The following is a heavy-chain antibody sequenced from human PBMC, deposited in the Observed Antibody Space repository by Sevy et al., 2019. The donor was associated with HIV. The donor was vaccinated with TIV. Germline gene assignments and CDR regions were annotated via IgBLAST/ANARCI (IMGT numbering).Heavy chain of an antibody. J-gene: IGHJ5*02. CDR2: ISGSGGST. CDR3: AKEGTMVRGLIGWFDP. D-gene: IGHD3-10*01. V-gene: IGHV3-23*01. CDR1: GFTFSSYA. Sequence: GGSLRLSCAASGFTFSSYAMSWVRQAPGKGLEWVSAISGSGGSTYYADSVKGRFTISRDNSKNTLYLQMNSLRAEDTAVYYCAKEGTMVRGLIGWFDPWGQGTLVTVSS.